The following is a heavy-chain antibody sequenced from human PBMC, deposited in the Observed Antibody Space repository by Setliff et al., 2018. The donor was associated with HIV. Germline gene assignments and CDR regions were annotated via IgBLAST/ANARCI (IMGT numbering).Heavy chain of an antibody. Sequence: ASVKVSCKASGYTFTSYGISWVRQAPGQGLEWMGWISAYNGDTNYAQKLQGRVTMTTDTSTSTAYMELRSLRSDDTAVYYCARDGCSTSYYPDTNWFDPWGQGTLVTVSS. V-gene: IGHV1-18*01. J-gene: IGHJ5*02. CDR1: GYTFTSYG. D-gene: IGHD2-2*01. CDR3: ARDGCSTSYYPDTNWFDP. CDR2: ISAYNGDT.